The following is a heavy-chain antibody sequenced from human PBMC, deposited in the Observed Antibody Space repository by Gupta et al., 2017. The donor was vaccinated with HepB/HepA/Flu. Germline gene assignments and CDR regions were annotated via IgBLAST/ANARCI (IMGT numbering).Heavy chain of an antibody. V-gene: IGHV1-46*01. CDR2: NNPSGQNQ. Sequence: QVQLVQPGAEVRTPGASVKLSCKASEDSFTCSYIHWVRQAPGQGLEWMGSNNPSGQNQAYARKDQGRVTLTRDTSTDTAYMQMTRQRADDTANYYCRQGKHGDWGQGTRGTISS. CDR1: EDSFTCSY. J-gene: IGHJ4*02. CDR3: RQGKHGD. D-gene: IGHD3-10*01.